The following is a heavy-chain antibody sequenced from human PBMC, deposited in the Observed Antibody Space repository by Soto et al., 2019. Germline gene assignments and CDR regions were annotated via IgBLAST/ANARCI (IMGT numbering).Heavy chain of an antibody. Sequence: QVQLVQSGAEVKKPGASVKVSCKAPRYIFTAYFMHWVRQSHGQGLEWMGWINPNNGATHYGLSFLGRVTMTRDTSISTAYMKLSSLRSDDTAVYDGASHDPGARFDPWGQGTLVIVS. CDR3: ASHDPGARFDP. D-gene: IGHD2-8*02. CDR2: INPNNGAT. CDR1: RYIFTAYF. J-gene: IGHJ5*01. V-gene: IGHV1-2*02.